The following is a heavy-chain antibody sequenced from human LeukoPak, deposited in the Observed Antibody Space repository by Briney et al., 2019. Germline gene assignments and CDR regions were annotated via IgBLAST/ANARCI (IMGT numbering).Heavy chain of an antibody. CDR1: GFTFSSYE. CDR2: ISSSGSTI. CDR3: ARVDIVATPYSYYFDY. J-gene: IGHJ4*02. D-gene: IGHD5-12*01. V-gene: IGHV3-48*03. Sequence: PGGSLRLSCAASGFTFSSYEMNWVRQAPGKGLEWVSYISSSGSTIYNADSVKGRFTISRDNAKNSLYLQMNSLRAEDTAVYYCARVDIVATPYSYYFDYWGQGTLVTVSS.